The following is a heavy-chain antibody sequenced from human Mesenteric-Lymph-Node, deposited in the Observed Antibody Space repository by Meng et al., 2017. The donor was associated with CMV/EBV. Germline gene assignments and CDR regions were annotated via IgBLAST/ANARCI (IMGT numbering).Heavy chain of an antibody. CDR1: GGSFSSDG. J-gene: IGHJ4*02. V-gene: IGHV1-69*05. CDR2: IIPIFDTP. D-gene: IGHD4-11*01. Sequence: SVKVSCKASGGSFSSDGVSWVRQAPGQGLEWMGGIIPIFDTPNYAQRFQGRVTITTDESTSTAYMELSSLRSEDTAVYYCAKVGYSIYSPHVDYWGQGTLVTVSS. CDR3: AKVGYSIYSPHVDY.